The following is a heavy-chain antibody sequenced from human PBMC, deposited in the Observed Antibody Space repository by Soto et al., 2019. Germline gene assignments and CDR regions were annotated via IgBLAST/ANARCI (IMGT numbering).Heavy chain of an antibody. V-gene: IGHV3-23*01. J-gene: IGHJ6*02. CDR3: AKGRSYYYYYGVDV. Sequence: GGSLRLSCASSGVPFRSCAMGWVRQAPGKGLEWVSDIIDSGASTYYADSVKGRFTISRDNSKSTLYLQMNSLRAEDTALYYCAKGRSYYYYYGVDVWGQGTTVTVS. CDR1: GVPFRSCA. CDR2: IIDSGAST.